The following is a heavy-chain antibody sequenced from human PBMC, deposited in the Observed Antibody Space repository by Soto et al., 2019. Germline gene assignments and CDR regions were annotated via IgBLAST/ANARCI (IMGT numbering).Heavy chain of an antibody. V-gene: IGHV3-74*01. CDR3: VRPRYDDSGTPFDY. J-gene: IGHJ4*02. CDR1: GFTFSSYW. Sequence: EVQLVESGGGLVQPGGSLRLSCAASGFTFSSYWMHWVRQAPGKGLVWVSQIDGDGSITTYADSVKGRFTISRDNAKNTLFLQLNSLRAEVTAIYYCVRPRYDDSGTPFDYWGQGTLVTVSS. D-gene: IGHD3-22*01. CDR2: IDGDGSIT.